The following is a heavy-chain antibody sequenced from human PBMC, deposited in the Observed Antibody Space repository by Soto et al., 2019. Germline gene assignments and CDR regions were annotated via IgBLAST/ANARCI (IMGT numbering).Heavy chain of an antibody. CDR1: GGTFTDYA. CDR3: AKDVGFQQHLFVFDL. V-gene: IGHV1-69*13. Sequence: SGKVSCNASGGTFTDYAFSWVRQAPGQGLEWMGGIIPIFRSSNFAQKFQGRLTIFADASAGTAYMELSSLRSDDTAIYYCAKDVGFQQHLFVFDLWGQGTLVTVSS. D-gene: IGHD3-10*02. CDR2: IIPIFRSS. J-gene: IGHJ4*02.